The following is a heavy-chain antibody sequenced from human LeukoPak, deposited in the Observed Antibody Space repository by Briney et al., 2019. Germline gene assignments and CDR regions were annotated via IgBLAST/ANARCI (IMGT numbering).Heavy chain of an antibody. CDR2: MNPNSGNT. J-gene: IGHJ5*02. V-gene: IGHV1-8*01. Sequence: GASVKVSCKASGYTFTSYDINWVRQATGQGLEWMGWMNPNSGNTGYAQKFQGRVTMTRNTSISTAYMELSSLRSEDTAVYYCARVFRMVRGVIGGRVGVNWFDPWGQGTLVTVSS. CDR3: ARVFRMVRGVIGGRVGVNWFDP. D-gene: IGHD3-10*01. CDR1: GYTFTSYD.